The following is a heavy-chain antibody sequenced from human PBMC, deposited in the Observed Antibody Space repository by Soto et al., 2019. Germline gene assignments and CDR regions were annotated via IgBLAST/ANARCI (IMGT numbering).Heavy chain of an antibody. D-gene: IGHD6-19*01. CDR2: ISYDGSNK. Sequence: GGSLRLSCVASGFTFSNYDMHWVRQAPGEGLEWVSVISYDGSNKYYADSVKGRFTISRDNAKNSLYLQMNSLRAEDTAVYYCARVAHSSGWYPTFDPWGQGTLVTVS. CDR1: GFTFSNYD. J-gene: IGHJ5*02. V-gene: IGHV3-33*05. CDR3: ARVAHSSGWYPTFDP.